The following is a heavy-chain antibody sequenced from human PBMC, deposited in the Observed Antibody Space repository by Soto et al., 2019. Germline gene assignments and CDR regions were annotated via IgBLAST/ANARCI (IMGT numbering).Heavy chain of an antibody. D-gene: IGHD2-15*01. CDR2: MYDSGST. V-gene: IGHV4-61*01. CDR1: GGSVSSGSYY. J-gene: IGHJ4*02. Sequence: PSETLSLTCTVSGGSVSSGSYYWSWIRQPPGKGLEWIGYMYDSGSTNYNPSLMSRVTISVDTSKNQFSLKLSSVTAADTAVYYCARYWSAFDYWGQGTLVTVSS. CDR3: ARYWSAFDY.